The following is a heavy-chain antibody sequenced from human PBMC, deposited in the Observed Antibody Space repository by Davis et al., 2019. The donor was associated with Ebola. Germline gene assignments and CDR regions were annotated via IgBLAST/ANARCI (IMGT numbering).Heavy chain of an antibody. Sequence: SETLSLTCTVSGGSVSSSSHNWGWIRQPPGKGLEWIGSMYYTGTSYYNPSLKSRVTMSIDTSKNQFSLKLSSVTTADTAVYYCARVWNDYGSGSYYDYWGQGILVTVSS. V-gene: IGHV4-39*07. CDR2: MYYTGTS. D-gene: IGHD3-10*01. CDR3: ARVWNDYGSGSYYDY. CDR1: GGSVSSSSHN. J-gene: IGHJ4*02.